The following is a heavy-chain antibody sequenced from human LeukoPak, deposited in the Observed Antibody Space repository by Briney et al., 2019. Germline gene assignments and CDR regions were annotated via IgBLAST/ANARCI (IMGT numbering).Heavy chain of an antibody. CDR3: ARGGRGELYYYYYMDV. CDR1: GYTFTSYA. Sequence: GASVKVSCKASGYTFTSYAMNWVRQAPGQGLEWMGWINPNSGGTNYAQKFQGRVTMTRDTSISTAYMELSRLRSDDTAVYYCARGGRGELYYYYYMDVWGKGTTVTISS. V-gene: IGHV1-2*02. D-gene: IGHD1-26*01. CDR2: INPNSGGT. J-gene: IGHJ6*03.